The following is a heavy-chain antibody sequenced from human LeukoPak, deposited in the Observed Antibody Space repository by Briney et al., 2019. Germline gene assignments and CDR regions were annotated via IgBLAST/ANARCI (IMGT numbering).Heavy chain of an antibody. Sequence: PSETLSLTCTVSGGSISSFYWTWIRQPPGKGLEWIGRIYTSGSTNYNPSLKRRVTMSVDTSKTKFSLNLSSVTAADTALYYCARSYSSVWHSAYDMWGPGTMVTVSS. J-gene: IGHJ3*02. D-gene: IGHD6-19*01. CDR2: IYTSGST. V-gene: IGHV4-4*07. CDR1: GGSISSFY. CDR3: ARSYSSVWHSAYDM.